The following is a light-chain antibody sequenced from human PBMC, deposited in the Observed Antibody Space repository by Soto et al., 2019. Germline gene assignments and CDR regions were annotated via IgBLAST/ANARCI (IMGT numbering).Light chain of an antibody. Sequence: QSALTQPASVSGSPGQSITISCTGTSSNVGSYKLVSWYQQHPGKAPKLTIFEVNKRPSGVSNRFSGSKSGNTASLTISGLKVEDEAYYYCCSSGGSPTYVFGTGTKVTVL. J-gene: IGLJ1*01. CDR1: SSNVGSYKL. CDR2: EVN. V-gene: IGLV2-23*02. CDR3: CSSGGSPTYV.